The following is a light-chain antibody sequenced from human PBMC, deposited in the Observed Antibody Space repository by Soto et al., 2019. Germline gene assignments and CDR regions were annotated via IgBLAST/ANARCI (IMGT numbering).Light chain of an antibody. J-gene: IGKJ2*01. Sequence: EIVLMQSPGTLSLSPGERATLSCRASQTLRRTYIAWYQQKPGQAPRVLIYGAFKRATGIPDRFSGSGSGTDFSLTISRLEPEAFADYYCHQYDNAPQTYGQGTKVEIK. CDR2: GAF. V-gene: IGKV3-20*01. CDR3: HQYDNAPQT. CDR1: QTLRRTY.